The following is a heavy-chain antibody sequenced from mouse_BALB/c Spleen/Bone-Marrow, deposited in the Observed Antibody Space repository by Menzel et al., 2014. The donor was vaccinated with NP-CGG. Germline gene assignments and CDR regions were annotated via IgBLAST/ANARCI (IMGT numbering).Heavy chain of an antibody. CDR2: IRNKAKGYTT. Sequence: EVQGVESGGGLVQPGGSLRLSCAISGFTFTDYYMSWVRQPPGKALEWLGFIRNKAKGYTTEYSASVKGRFTISRDNSQSILYLQMNTLRAEDSDTYYCARDINYDIYWYFDVWGAGTTVTVSS. J-gene: IGHJ1*01. CDR3: ARDINYDIYWYFDV. CDR1: GFTFTDYY. V-gene: IGHV7-3*02. D-gene: IGHD2-4*01.